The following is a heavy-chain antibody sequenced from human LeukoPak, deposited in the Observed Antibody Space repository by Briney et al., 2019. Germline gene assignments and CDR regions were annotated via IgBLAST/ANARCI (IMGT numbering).Heavy chain of an antibody. CDR3: ATRLNVYCSGGSCYSNYYYYGMDV. D-gene: IGHD2-15*01. V-gene: IGHV1-69*04. Sequence: ASVKVSCKASGGTFSSYAISWVRQAPGQGLEWMGRTIPSLGIANNAQKFQGRVTITADKSTSTAYMELSSLRSEDTAVYYCATRLNVYCSGGSCYSNYYYYGMDVWGQGTTVTVSS. J-gene: IGHJ6*02. CDR1: GGTFSSYA. CDR2: TIPSLGIA.